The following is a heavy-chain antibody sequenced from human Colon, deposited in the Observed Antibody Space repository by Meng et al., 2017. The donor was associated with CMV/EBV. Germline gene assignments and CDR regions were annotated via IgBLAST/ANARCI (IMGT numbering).Heavy chain of an antibody. D-gene: IGHD3-16*01. V-gene: IGHV7-4-1*02. CDR2: INTNTGNP. J-gene: IGHJ4*02. CDR1: VYPFPNYH. CDR3: SASFDY. Sequence: SVTFSCKASVYPFPNYHVNWVRQAPGQGLEWMGWINTNTGNPTYAQGFIGRFVFSLATSISTAYLQISGLKAEDTAVYYCSASFDYWGQGTLVTVSS.